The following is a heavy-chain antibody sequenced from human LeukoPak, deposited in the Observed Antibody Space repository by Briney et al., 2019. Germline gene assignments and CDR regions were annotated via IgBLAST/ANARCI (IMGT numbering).Heavy chain of an antibody. CDR2: ISKDGGFK. D-gene: IGHD6-19*01. J-gene: IGHJ3*02. CDR3: TRKEYSSFWSTAGAFDI. CDR1: GFTFSSYN. Sequence: GGSLRLSCAASGFTFSSYNLHWVRQAPGKGLEWVAVISKDGGFKYYADSVKGRFTISRDNSKNTFYLQMNSLIIEDTAVYYCTRKEYSSFWSTAGAFDIWGQGTMVTVSS. V-gene: IGHV3-30*03.